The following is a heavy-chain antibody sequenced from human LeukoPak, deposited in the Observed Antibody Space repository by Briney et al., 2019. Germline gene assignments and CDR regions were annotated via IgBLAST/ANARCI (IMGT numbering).Heavy chain of an antibody. J-gene: IGHJ3*02. V-gene: IGHV3-33*08. CDR3: ASDYYDSSGPAEDAFDI. CDR1: GFTFSSYA. D-gene: IGHD3-22*01. Sequence: GGSLRLSCAASGFTFSSYAMHWVRQAPGKGLEWVAVIWYDRSNKYYADSVKGRFTISRDNSKNTLYLQMNSLRAEDTAVYYCASDYYDSSGPAEDAFDIWGQGTMVTVSS. CDR2: IWYDRSNK.